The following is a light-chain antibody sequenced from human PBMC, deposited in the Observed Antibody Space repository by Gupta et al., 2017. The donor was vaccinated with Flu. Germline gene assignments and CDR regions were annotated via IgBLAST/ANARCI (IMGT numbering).Light chain of an antibody. J-gene: IGLJ2*01. CDR3: SSYTSDNTVL. V-gene: IGLV2-14*01. CDR1: SSDVGGYNY. CDR2: EVS. Sequence: QSALTQPASVSGSPGQSITISCTGTSSDVGGYNYVSWYQQHPGKAPKLMLYEVSNRPSGVSNRFSGSKSGDTASLTISGLQAEDEADYYCSSYTSDNTVLFGGGTKLTVL.